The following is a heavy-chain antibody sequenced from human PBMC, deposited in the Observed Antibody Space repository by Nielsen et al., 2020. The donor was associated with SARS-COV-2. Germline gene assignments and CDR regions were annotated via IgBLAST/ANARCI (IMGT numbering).Heavy chain of an antibody. CDR3: SRLPHGYTYGRYYYHGMDV. V-gene: IGHV3-23*03. J-gene: IGHJ6*02. Sequence: GESLKISCAASGFTFRSYAMNWVRQAPGKGLEWVSVIYSGGSSTYYADSVKGRFTISRENAKNSFYLQLSSLRAGDTAVYYCSRLPHGYTYGRYYYHGMDVWGQGTTVTVSS. CDR1: GFTFRSYA. D-gene: IGHD5-18*01. CDR2: IYSGGSST.